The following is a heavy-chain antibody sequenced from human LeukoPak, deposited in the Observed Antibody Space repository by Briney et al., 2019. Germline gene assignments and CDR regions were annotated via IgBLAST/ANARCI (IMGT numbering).Heavy chain of an antibody. CDR3: AKDSLRYFDWLSMDV. CDR1: GFTFSSYG. V-gene: IGHV3-33*06. Sequence: PGGSLRLSCAASGFTFSSYGMHWVRQAPGKGLEWVAVIWYDGSNKYYADSVKGRFTISRDNSKNTLYLQMNSLRAEDTAVYYCAKDSLRYFDWLSMDVWGKGTTVTVSS. D-gene: IGHD3-9*01. CDR2: IWYDGSNK. J-gene: IGHJ6*03.